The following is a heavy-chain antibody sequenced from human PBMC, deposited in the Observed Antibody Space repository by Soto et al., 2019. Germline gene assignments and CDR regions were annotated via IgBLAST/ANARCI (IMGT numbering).Heavy chain of an antibody. J-gene: IGHJ4*02. CDR1: GYTFSNYG. CDR3: ARDSPPVDY. CDR2: ISAYNGNT. V-gene: IGHV1-18*01. Sequence: QVQLVQSGAEVKKPGASVKVSCKASGYTFSNYGISWVRQAPGQGLEWMGWISAYNGNTKYAQKLQGRVTMTTDTASSTAYMELRGLRSDDTAVYFCARDSPPVDYWGQGTLVTVSS.